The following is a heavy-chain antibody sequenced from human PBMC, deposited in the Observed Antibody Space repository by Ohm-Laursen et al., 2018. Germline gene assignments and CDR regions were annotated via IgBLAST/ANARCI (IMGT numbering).Heavy chain of an antibody. J-gene: IGHJ5*02. CDR3: AKESKDRVLRFLEWLFYNWFDP. CDR2: ISGSGGST. V-gene: IGHV3-23*01. CDR1: GLTFSSYA. D-gene: IGHD3-3*01. Sequence: SLRLSCAASGLTFSSYAMSWVRQAPGKGLEWVSAISGSGGSTYYADSVKGRFTISRDNSKNTLYLQMNSLRAEDTAVYYCAKESKDRVLRFLEWLFYNWFDPWGQGTLVTVSS.